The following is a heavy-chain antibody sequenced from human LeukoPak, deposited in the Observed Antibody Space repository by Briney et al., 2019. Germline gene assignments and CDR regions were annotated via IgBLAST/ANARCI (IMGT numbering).Heavy chain of an antibody. CDR1: GYTFTGYY. CDR3: ARADWAFGGLLAYYMDV. Sequence: ASVKVSCKASGYTFTGYYMHWVRQAPGQGLEWMGRINPNSGGTNYAQKFQGRVTMTRDTSISTAYMELSRLRSDDTAVYYCARADWAFGGLLAYYMDVWGKGTTVTVSS. J-gene: IGHJ6*03. CDR2: INPNSGGT. V-gene: IGHV1-2*06. D-gene: IGHD3-10*01.